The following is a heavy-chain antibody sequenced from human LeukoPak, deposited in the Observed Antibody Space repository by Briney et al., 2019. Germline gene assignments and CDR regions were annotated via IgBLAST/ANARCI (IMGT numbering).Heavy chain of an antibody. J-gene: IGHJ5*02. V-gene: IGHV3-23*01. D-gene: IGHD1-7*01. CDR3: VKELELRELT. Sequence: GGTLRLSCAASGFTFTTYAMSWVRQAPGKGLEWVSAISGSGGSTYYADSVKGRFTISRDNSKNTLYLQMNSLRAEDTAVYYCVKELELRELTWAQGTLVTVSS. CDR2: ISGSGGST. CDR1: GFTFTTYA.